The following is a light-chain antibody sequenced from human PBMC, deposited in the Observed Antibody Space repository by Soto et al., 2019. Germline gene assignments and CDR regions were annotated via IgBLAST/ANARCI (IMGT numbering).Light chain of an antibody. J-gene: IGKJ1*01. Sequence: EIVLTQSPGTLSLSPGERATLSCRASQSVSSSYLAWYQQKPGQAPRLLIYGASSRATGIPDRFSGSGSGTDFTLTISRLEPEDFAVYYCQQYGRSLWTF. CDR2: GAS. V-gene: IGKV3-20*01. CDR3: QQYGRSLWT. CDR1: QSVSSSY.